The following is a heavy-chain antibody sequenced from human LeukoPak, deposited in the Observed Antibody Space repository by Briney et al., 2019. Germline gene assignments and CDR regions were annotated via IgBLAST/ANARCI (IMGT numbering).Heavy chain of an antibody. J-gene: IGHJ3*02. Sequence: GASVKVSCKASGYTFTSYDISWVRQAPGQGLEWMGGIIPIFGTANYAQKFQGRVTITADESTSTAYMELSSLRSEDTAVYYCAGELIPGEIGGYAFDIWGQGTMVTVSS. CDR2: IIPIFGTA. V-gene: IGHV1-69*13. CDR3: AGELIPGEIGGYAFDI. CDR1: GYTFTSYD. D-gene: IGHD3-16*01.